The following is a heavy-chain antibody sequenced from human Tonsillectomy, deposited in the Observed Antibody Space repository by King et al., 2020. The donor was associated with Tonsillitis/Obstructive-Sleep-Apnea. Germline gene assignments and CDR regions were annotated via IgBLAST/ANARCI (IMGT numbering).Heavy chain of an antibody. J-gene: IGHJ5*02. CDR2: IYPGDSDI. V-gene: IGHV5-51*01. Sequence: QLVQSGAELKKPGESLRISCKGSAYTFNNYWIAWVRQMPGKGLEWMGIIYPGDSDIRYSPSFQGQVTISADKSINTAYLQWSSLKASDTAMYYCARFVGNVVPPAINWFDPWGQGTLVTVSS. D-gene: IGHD2-2*02. CDR1: AYTFNNYW. CDR3: ARFVGNVVPPAINWFDP.